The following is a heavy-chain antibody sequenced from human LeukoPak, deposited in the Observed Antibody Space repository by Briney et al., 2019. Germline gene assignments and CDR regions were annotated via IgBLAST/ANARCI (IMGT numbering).Heavy chain of an antibody. J-gene: IGHJ4*02. V-gene: IGHV3-30*04. CDR2: ISYDGSNK. CDR1: GFTLSSYS. CDR3: ARDSGAAAGTVFDY. Sequence: WGALRILFAAPGFTLSSYSMHWVRQAPGKGGAGVGVISYDGSNKYYADSVKGRFTISRDNSKNTLYLQMNSLRAEDTAVYYCARDSGAAAGTVFDYWGQGILVTVSS. D-gene: IGHD6-13*01.